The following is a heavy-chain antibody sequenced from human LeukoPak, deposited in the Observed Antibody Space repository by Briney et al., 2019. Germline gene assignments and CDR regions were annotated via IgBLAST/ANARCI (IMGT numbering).Heavy chain of an antibody. Sequence: PGGSLRLSCAASGFTFSDYYMSWIRQPPGKGLEWIGYIYYSGSTNYNPSLKSRVTISVDTSKNQFSLKLSSVTAADTAVYYCARGSSNNYYYYMDVWGKGTTVTVSS. CDR2: IYYSGST. CDR3: ARGSSNNYYYYMDV. J-gene: IGHJ6*03. D-gene: IGHD2-2*01. V-gene: IGHV4-59*01. CDR1: GFTFSDYY.